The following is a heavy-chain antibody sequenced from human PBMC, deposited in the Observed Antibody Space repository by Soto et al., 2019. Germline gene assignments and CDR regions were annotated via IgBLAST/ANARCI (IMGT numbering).Heavy chain of an antibody. CDR1: GGSISSSNW. D-gene: IGHD6-19*01. Sequence: SETLSLTCAVSGGSISSSNWWSWVRQPPGKGLEWIGEIYHSGSTNYNPSLKSRVTISVDKSKNQFSLKLSSVTAADTAVYYCARDVPQSSGWYLDYWGQGTLVTVSS. CDR2: IYHSGST. V-gene: IGHV4-4*02. J-gene: IGHJ4*02. CDR3: ARDVPQSSGWYLDY.